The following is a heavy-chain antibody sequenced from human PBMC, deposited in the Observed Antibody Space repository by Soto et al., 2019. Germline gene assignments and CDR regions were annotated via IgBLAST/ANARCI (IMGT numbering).Heavy chain of an antibody. CDR1: GGSISSGGHS. CDR3: ARDPLKGAFDI. J-gene: IGHJ3*02. CDR2: IYHSGTK. V-gene: IGHV4-30-2*01. Sequence: SETLSLTCAVSGGSISSGGHSWSWIRQPPGKGLEWIGYIYHSGTKYYNPSLKSRVTMSVDGSKNQFSLTLTSVTAADTAVYYCARDPLKGAFDIWGQGTMVT.